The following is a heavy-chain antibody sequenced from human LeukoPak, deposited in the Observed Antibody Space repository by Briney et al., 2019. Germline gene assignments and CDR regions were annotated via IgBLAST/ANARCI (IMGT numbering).Heavy chain of an antibody. CDR3: ARDAGSGWPLDY. CDR2: VSGSGDNT. CDR1: GFIFSTCG. J-gene: IGHJ4*02. V-gene: IGHV3-23*01. D-gene: IGHD6-19*01. Sequence: PGGSLRISCAASGFIFSTCGMAWVRQSPRKGMEWVSTVSGSGDNTHYADSVKDRFTISRDNSKNTLYLQMNSLRAEDTALYYCARDAGSGWPLDYWGQGTLVTVSS.